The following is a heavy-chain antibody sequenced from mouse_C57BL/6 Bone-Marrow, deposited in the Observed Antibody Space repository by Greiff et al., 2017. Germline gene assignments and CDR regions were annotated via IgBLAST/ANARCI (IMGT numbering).Heavy chain of an antibody. V-gene: IGHV1-69*01. Sequence: VQLQQPGAELVMPGASVKLSCKASGYTFTSYWMHWVKQRPGQGLEWIGEIDPSDSYTNYNQKFKGKSTLTVDKSSSTAYMQLSSLTSEDSAVYYCARGRLAITTVVGHYFDYWGQGTTLTVSS. CDR1: GYTFTSYW. CDR3: ARGRLAITTVVGHYFDY. J-gene: IGHJ2*01. D-gene: IGHD1-1*01. CDR2: IDPSDSYT.